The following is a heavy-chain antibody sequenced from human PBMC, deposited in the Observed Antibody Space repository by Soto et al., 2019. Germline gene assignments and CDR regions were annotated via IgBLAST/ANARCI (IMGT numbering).Heavy chain of an antibody. CDR3: ARGSPRYYFDY. CDR1: GFTFSSYS. Sequence: PVGSLRLSCAASGFTFSSYSMNWVRQAPGKGLEWVSSISSSSSYIYYADSVKGRFTISRDNAKNSLYLQMNSLRAEDTAVYYCARGSPRYYFDYWGQGTLVTVSS. V-gene: IGHV3-21*01. J-gene: IGHJ4*02. CDR2: ISSSSSYI. D-gene: IGHD3-16*02.